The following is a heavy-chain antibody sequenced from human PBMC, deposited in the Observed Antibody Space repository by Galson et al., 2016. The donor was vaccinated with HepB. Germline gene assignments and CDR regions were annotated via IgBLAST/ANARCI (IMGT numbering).Heavy chain of an antibody. Sequence: TLSLTCSVSGGSISIGSYFWSWIRQPAGKGLEWLGRVLFTGSTTYNPSLKSRVTLAADTSKNQFSLNLTSVTATDTAMYYCVRERISLVRGGNYYYYYIDVWGEGTTIIVS. CDR3: VRERISLVRGGNYYYYYIDV. J-gene: IGHJ6*03. V-gene: IGHV4-61*02. D-gene: IGHD3-10*01. CDR2: VLFTGST. CDR1: GGSISIGSYF.